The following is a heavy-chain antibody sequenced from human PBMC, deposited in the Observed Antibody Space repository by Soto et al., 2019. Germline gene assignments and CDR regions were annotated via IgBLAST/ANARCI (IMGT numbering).Heavy chain of an antibody. V-gene: IGHV3-15*01. CDR3: TTRGGQ. CDR2: VKSQADGGTT. Sequence: EVQLVESGGGLVKPGGSLRLSCAASGFSFNDAWMSWVRQAPGKGLEWVGRVKSQADGGTTDYAAPVNGRFIVSRDDLQNRLYLEMSSLRIEDSGVYFCTTRGGQWGRGALVTVSS. CDR1: GFSFNDAW. J-gene: IGHJ4*02.